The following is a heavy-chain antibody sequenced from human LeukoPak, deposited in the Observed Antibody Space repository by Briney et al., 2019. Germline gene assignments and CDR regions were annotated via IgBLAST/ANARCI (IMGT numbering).Heavy chain of an antibody. CDR2: IFPILCIS. CDR1: GGTFISYT. CDR3: ARATGAASSLYMDV. D-gene: IGHD1-14*01. J-gene: IGHJ6*03. Sequence: SVKVSCKASGGTFISYTISWVRQAPGQGVEWRGRIFPILCISNYAQKFQGRLTLTADNSPSTAYMELSSLRSEDTAVYYCARATGAASSLYMDVWGKGTTVTVSS. V-gene: IGHV1-69*02.